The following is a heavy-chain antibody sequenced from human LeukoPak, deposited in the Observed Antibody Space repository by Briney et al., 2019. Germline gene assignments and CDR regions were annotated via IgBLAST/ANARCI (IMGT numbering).Heavy chain of an antibody. V-gene: IGHV3-21*01. CDR3: ARVRGSSYIYSMDV. D-gene: IGHD6-13*01. CDR1: GFTFMTYS. J-gene: IGHJ6*03. CDR2: ISSRGTYI. Sequence: GGSLRLSRSASGFTFMTYSMNWVRRAPGKGLEWVSSISSRGTYIYYADSVKGRFTISSDNAKNSLYLQMNSLRAGDTAVYYCARVRGSSYIYSMDVWGKGTTVTVSS.